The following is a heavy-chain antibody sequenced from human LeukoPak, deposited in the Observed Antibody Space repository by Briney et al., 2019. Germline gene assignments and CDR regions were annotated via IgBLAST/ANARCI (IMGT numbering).Heavy chain of an antibody. V-gene: IGHV3-23*01. D-gene: IGHD3-22*01. CDR1: GFTFSSYA. Sequence: GGSLRLSCAASGFTFSSYAMSWVRQAPGKGLEWVSATSGSGGSTSYAQKFQGRVIMTRDTSTSTVYMELSSLRSEDTAVYYCVRGGSGYYYHFDYWGQGTLVTVSS. CDR3: VRGGSGYYYHFDY. CDR2: TSGSGGST. J-gene: IGHJ4*02.